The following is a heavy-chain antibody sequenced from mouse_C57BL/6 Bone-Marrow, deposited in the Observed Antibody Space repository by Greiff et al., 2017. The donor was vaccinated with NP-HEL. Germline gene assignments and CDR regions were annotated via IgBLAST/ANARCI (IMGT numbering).Heavy chain of an antibody. J-gene: IGHJ3*01. CDR3: ARQRAGYPAWFAY. Sequence: EVQLVESGGGLVKPGGSLKLSCAASGFTFSDYGMHWVRQAPEKGLAWVAYISSGSSTIYYADTVKGRFTISRDNAKNTLFLQMTSLRSEDTAMYYCARQRAGYPAWFAYWGQGTLVTVSA. CDR2: ISSGSSTI. V-gene: IGHV5-17*01. D-gene: IGHD2-2*01. CDR1: GFTFSDYG.